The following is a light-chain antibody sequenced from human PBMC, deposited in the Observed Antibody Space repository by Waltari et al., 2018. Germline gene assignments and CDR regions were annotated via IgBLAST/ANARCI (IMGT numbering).Light chain of an antibody. CDR1: SSDLGGYNY. V-gene: IGLV2-14*01. CDR3: SSYTSSSPLYV. CDR2: DVS. J-gene: IGLJ1*01. Sequence: QSALTQPASVSGSPGQSITISCTGTSSDLGGYNYVSWYQQHPGKAPKLMIYDVSKRPSGVSNRFSGSKSGNTASLTISGLQAEDEADYYCSSYTSSSPLYVFGTGTKVTVL.